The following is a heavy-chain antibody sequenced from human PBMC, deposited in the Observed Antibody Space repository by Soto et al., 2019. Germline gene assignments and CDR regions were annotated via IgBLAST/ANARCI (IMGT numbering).Heavy chain of an antibody. CDR1: GGSFNGYY. CDR2: INHSKIT. Sequence: PSETLSLTCGVHGGSFNGYYWTWIRQAPGKGLDWIGEINHSKITNYNPSLKNRVTISLDTSKRQISLDLRSVTAADTAVYYCARLCRLCGFYCWDPRVSDFWGPGSLVPVSS. CDR3: ARLCRLCGFYCWDPRVSDF. D-gene: IGHD3-3*01. J-gene: IGHJ4*02. V-gene: IGHV4-34*01.